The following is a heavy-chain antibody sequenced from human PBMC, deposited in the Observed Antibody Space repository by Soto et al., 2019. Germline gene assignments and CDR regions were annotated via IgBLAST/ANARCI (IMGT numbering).Heavy chain of an antibody. CDR2: IDSNGGT. Sequence: QVQLQESGPGLVKPSETLSLTCTVSDDSSSSYKWSWIRQTPGRRLEWIGYIDSNGGTRYNPSLQSRVTISIDTSTKQFSLKLSSVTAADTAVYYCVRQGFGRLHGLVDVWGQGTTFTVSS. J-gene: IGHJ6*02. D-gene: IGHD3-10*01. CDR3: VRQGFGRLHGLVDV. CDR1: DDSSSSYK. V-gene: IGHV4-59*08.